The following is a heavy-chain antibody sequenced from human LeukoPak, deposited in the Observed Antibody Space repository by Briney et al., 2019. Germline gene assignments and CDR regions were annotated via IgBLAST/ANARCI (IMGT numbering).Heavy chain of an antibody. J-gene: IGHJ5*02. CDR3: ARASGGPWFDP. Sequence: PSETLSLTCTVSGGSISSYYWSWIRQPPGKGLEWIGYIYYSGSTNYNPSLKSRVTISVDTSKNQFSLKLSSVTAADTAVYYCARASGGPWFDPWGQGTLVTVSS. V-gene: IGHV4-59*08. D-gene: IGHD3-16*01. CDR2: IYYSGST. CDR1: GGSISSYY.